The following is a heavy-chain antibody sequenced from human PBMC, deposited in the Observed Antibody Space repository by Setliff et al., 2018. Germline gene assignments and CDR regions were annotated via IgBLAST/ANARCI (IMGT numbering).Heavy chain of an antibody. CDR2: INAGNGNT. D-gene: IGHD3-22*01. Sequence: GESLKISCKGSGYSFSNFWIGWVRQMPGKGLEWMGWINAGNGNTKYSQKFQGRVTITRDTSASTAYMELSSLRSEDTAVYYCARAPTYYDSSGYYLDYWGQGTLVTVSS. J-gene: IGHJ4*02. CDR1: GYSFSNFW. CDR3: ARAPTYYDSSGYYLDY. V-gene: IGHV1-3*01.